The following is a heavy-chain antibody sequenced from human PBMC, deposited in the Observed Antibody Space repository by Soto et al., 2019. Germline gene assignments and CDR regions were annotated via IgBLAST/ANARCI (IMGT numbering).Heavy chain of an antibody. D-gene: IGHD3-22*01. V-gene: IGHV1-69*01. CDR2: IIPMFGTA. J-gene: IGHJ4*02. Sequence: QVQLVQSGAEVKKPGSSVNASCKASGDTFSSYAINWVRQAPGQGLEWMGGIIPMFGTANYAQKFKGRVTITAGESTSTVYMELSSLRSEDTAVYYCARVGPAHYYDSSGYYSPLDYWGQGTLVTVSS. CDR1: GDTFSSYA. CDR3: ARVGPAHYYDSSGYYSPLDY.